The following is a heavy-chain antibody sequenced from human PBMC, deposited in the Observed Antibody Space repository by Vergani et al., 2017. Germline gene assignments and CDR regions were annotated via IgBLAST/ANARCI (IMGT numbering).Heavy chain of an antibody. CDR2: IRYDGSNK. D-gene: IGHD4-17*01. J-gene: IGHJ3*02. CDR1: GFTFSSYG. Sequence: QVQLVESGGGVVQPGGSLRLSCAASGFTFSSYGMHWVRQAQGKGLEWVAFIRYDGSNKYYADSVKGRFTISRDNSKNTLYLQMNSLRAEDTAVYYCAKEGYGDYFVHAFDIWGQGTMVTVSS. V-gene: IGHV3-30*02. CDR3: AKEGYGDYFVHAFDI.